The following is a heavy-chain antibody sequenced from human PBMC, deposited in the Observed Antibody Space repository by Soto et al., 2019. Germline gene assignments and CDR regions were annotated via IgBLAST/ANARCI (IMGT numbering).Heavy chain of an antibody. CDR1: GGTFSSYA. D-gene: IGHD3-22*01. J-gene: IGHJ6*02. Sequence: GASVKVSCKASGGTFSSYAISWVRQAPGQGLEWMGGIIPIFGTANYAQKFQGRVTITADESTSTAYMELSSLRSEDTAVYYCARDWGGLYYYDSSGYSTAGDHYGMDVWGQGTTVTVSS. V-gene: IGHV1-69*13. CDR3: ARDWGGLYYYDSSGYSTAGDHYGMDV. CDR2: IIPIFGTA.